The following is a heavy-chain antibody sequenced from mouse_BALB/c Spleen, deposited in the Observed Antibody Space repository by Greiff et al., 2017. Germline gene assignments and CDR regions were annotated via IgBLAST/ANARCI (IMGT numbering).Heavy chain of an antibody. CDR2: IWSGGST. D-gene: IGHD2-14*01. V-gene: IGHV2-2*02. CDR1: GFSLTSYG. J-gene: IGHJ2*01. CDR3: ARTYCRYIYYFDY. Sequence: QVHVKQSGPGLVQPSQSLYITCPVSGFSLTSYGVHWVRQSPGKGLEWLGVIWSGGSTDYNAAFISRLSISKDNSKSQVFFKMNSLQANDTAIYYCARTYCRYIYYFDYWGQGTTLTVSS.